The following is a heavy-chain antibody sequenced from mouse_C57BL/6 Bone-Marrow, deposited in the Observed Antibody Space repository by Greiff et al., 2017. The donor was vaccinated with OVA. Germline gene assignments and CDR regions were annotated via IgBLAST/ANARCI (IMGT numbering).Heavy chain of an antibody. V-gene: IGHV1-78*01. Sequence: QVQLQQPGAELVKPGASVKMSCKVSGYTFTDHTIHWMKQRPEQGLEWIGYIYPRDGSTKYNEKFKGKATLTADKSSSTAYMQLNSLTSEDSAVYFCARPLITTVVAHWYFDVWGTGTTVTVSS. CDR3: ARPLITTVVAHWYFDV. J-gene: IGHJ1*03. D-gene: IGHD1-1*01. CDR1: GYTFTDHT. CDR2: IYPRDGST.